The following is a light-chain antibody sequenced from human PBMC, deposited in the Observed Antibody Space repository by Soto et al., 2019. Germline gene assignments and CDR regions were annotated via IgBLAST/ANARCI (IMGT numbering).Light chain of an antibody. CDR1: QSVSSS. J-gene: IGKJ3*01. CDR3: QQRSNWPPEVT. Sequence: EIVLTQSPDTLSLSPGERATLSCRASQSVSSSLAWYQQKPGQAPRLLIYAASNRATGIPARFSGSGSGTDFTLTISSLEPEDFAVYYCQQRSNWPPEVTFGPGTKVDIK. V-gene: IGKV3-11*01. CDR2: AAS.